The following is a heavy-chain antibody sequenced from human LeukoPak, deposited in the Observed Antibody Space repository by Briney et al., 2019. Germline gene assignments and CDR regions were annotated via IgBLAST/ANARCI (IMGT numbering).Heavy chain of an antibody. CDR2: INSDGSNT. Sequence: GGSLRLSCTASGFTFSSYWMHWVRQAPGKGLVWVSRINSDGSNTKYADSVKGRFTISRDIAKNTLYLQMNSLRAEDTAVYYCAKEGLYYYDSSGYTEGYFDYWGQGTLVTVSS. D-gene: IGHD3-22*01. CDR1: GFTFSSYW. V-gene: IGHV3-74*01. CDR3: AKEGLYYYDSSGYTEGYFDY. J-gene: IGHJ4*02.